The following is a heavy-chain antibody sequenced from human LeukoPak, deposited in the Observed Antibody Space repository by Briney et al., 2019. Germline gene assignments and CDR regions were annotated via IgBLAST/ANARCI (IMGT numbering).Heavy chain of an antibody. J-gene: IGHJ4*02. CDR1: GGSISSYY. V-gene: IGHV4-59*01. CDR3: ARQTSDGLLEY. CDR2: IYYSGST. Sequence: PSETLALTCTESGGSISSYYWSWIRQPPGKGLEWIGYIYYSGSTNYNPSLKSRVTISVDTSKNQFSLKLSSVTAADTAVYYCARQTSDGLLEYWGQGSLVTVSS. D-gene: IGHD2-15*01.